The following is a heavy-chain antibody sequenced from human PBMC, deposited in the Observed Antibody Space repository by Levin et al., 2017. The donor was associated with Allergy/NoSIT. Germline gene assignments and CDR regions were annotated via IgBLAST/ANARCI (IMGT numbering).Heavy chain of an antibody. CDR2: ISAYNGDT. V-gene: IGHV1-18*01. Sequence: ASVKVSCKASGYIFTTYGIGWVRQAPGQGLEWMGWISAYNGDTNYAQTLQGRVTMTTDTSTTTAYMELRSLGSDDTAFYYWARDVYSSGWYDFWGQGTLVTVSS. D-gene: IGHD6-19*01. CDR3: ARDVYSSGWYDF. J-gene: IGHJ4*02. CDR1: GYIFTTYG.